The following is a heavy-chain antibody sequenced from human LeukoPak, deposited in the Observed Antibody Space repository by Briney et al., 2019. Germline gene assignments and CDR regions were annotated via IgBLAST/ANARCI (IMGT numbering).Heavy chain of an antibody. D-gene: IGHD3-3*01. CDR1: GYTFTSYA. V-gene: IGHV7-4-1*01. Sequence: ASVKVSCKASGYTFTSYAMNWVRQAPGQGLEWMGWINTNTGNPSYALDFTGRLVLSLDTSVSTAHLHLDSLKAEDTAVYFCARIGYHTLDYWGQGTLVTVSS. J-gene: IGHJ4*02. CDR2: INTNTGNP. CDR3: ARIGYHTLDY.